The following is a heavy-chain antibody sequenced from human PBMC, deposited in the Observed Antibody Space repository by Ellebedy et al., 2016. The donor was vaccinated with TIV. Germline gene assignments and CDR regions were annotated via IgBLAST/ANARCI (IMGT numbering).Heavy chain of an antibody. CDR1: GFSLTTNGVA. CDR2: IDWDDDK. V-gene: IGHV2-70*12. D-gene: IGHD3-9*01. CDR3: ARESVRYFDWDF. J-gene: IGHJ4*02. Sequence: SGPTLVKPTQTLTLTCTFSGFSLTTNGVAVDWIRQPPGKALEWLALIDWDDDKYYITSLKTRLTISKDTSKNQVVLTMTNMDPVDTAVYYCARESVRYFDWDFWGQGTLVTVSS.